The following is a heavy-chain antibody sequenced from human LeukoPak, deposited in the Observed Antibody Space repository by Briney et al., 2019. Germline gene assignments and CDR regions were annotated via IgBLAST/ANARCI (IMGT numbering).Heavy chain of an antibody. CDR2: MHHSGST. V-gene: IGHV4-59*08. J-gene: IGHJ5*02. Sequence: SETLSLTCTVSGGSIRSYYWSWIRQPPGKGLEWIGYMHHSGSTKHNPYLKSRVTISVDTSKSQFSLKLSSVTAADRAVYYCARHAAVEGSSGWSPLWWFDPWGQGTLVTVSS. D-gene: IGHD6-19*01. CDR3: ARHAAVEGSSGWSPLWWFDP. CDR1: GGSIRSYY.